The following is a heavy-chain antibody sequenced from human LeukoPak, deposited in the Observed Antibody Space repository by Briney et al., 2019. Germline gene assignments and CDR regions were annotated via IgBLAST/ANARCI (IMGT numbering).Heavy chain of an antibody. D-gene: IGHD3-10*01. CDR1: GDTFRSNA. J-gene: IGHJ4*02. CDR3: ARHTLYGSGSYYVYYFDY. V-gene: IGHV1-69*17. Sequence: SSVKVSCKVSGDTFRSNAVSWVRQGPRQGLECMGGIIPIFGITNYAQKLQGRVTMTTDTSTSAAYMELRSLRSDDTAVYYCARHTLYGSGSYYVYYFDYWGQGTLVTVSS. CDR2: IIPIFGIT.